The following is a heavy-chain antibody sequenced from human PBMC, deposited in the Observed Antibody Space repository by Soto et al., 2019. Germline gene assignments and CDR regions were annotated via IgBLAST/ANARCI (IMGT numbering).Heavy chain of an antibody. CDR1: GFTFSSHW. D-gene: IGHD3-22*01. V-gene: IGHV3-7*05. CDR3: ASYYYDSSGYTLPS. Sequence: GGSLRLSCAGSGFTFSSHWMSWVRQAPGKGLEWVANIKQDGSEKYYVDSVKGRFTISRDNAKNSLYLQMSSLRAEDTAVYYCASYYYDSSGYTLPSWGQGTLVTVSS. CDR2: IKQDGSEK. J-gene: IGHJ4*02.